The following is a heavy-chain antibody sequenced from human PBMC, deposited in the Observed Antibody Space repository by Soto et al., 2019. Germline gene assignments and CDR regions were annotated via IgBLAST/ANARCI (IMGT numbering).Heavy chain of an antibody. CDR1: GGSISSGGYS. V-gene: IGHV4-30-2*01. J-gene: IGHJ5*02. D-gene: IGHD2-2*02. CDR3: ARDRWSCSSTSCYNNAGFWFDH. Sequence: PSETLSLTCAVSGGSISSGGYSWSWIRQPPGKGLEWIGNIYHSGSTYYNPSLKSRVTISVDRSKYQFSLKLSSVTAADTAVYYCARDRWSCSSTSCYNNAGFWFDHWGQGTLVTVSS. CDR2: IYHSGST.